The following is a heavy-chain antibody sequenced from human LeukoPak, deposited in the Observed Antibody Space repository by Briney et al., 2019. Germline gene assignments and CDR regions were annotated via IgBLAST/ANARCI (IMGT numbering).Heavy chain of an antibody. D-gene: IGHD6-19*01. CDR1: GYTFTSYY. V-gene: IGHV1-46*01. CDR2: INPSADST. CDR3: ARGHPSATGYSSGWYFHY. J-gene: IGHJ4*02. Sequence: ASVKVSCKASGYTFTSYYIHWVRQAPGQGLEWMGIINPSADSTNYAQEFQGRVTMTRDMSTSTVYMDLSSLTSEDTAVYYCARGHPSATGYSSGWYFHYWGQGTLVTVSS.